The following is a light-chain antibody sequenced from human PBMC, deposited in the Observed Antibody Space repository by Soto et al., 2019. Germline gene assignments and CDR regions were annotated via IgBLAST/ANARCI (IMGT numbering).Light chain of an antibody. J-gene: IGLJ1*01. CDR2: EVS. V-gene: IGLV2-14*01. CDR1: SSDVGAYNY. Sequence: QSVLTQPASVPGSPGQSITISCTGTSSDVGAYNYVSWYQQHPGKAPKLMIYEVSNRPSGVSNRVSGSKSGNTASLTISGLQAEDEADYYCSSYTSSNTRVCGIGTKVTVL. CDR3: SSYTSSNTRV.